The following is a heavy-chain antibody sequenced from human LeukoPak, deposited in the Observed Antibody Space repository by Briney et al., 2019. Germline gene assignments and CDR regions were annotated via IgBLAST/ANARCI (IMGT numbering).Heavy chain of an antibody. CDR1: GGTFSSYA. J-gene: IGHJ4*02. CDR3: AREVGHSYGLAYGY. Sequence: ASVKVSCKASGGTFSSYAISWVRQAPGQGLEWMGGIIPIFGTANYAQKFQGRVTITADKSTGTAYMELSSLRSEDTAVYYCAREVGHSYGLAYGYWGQGTLVTVSS. V-gene: IGHV1-69*06. D-gene: IGHD5-18*01. CDR2: IIPIFGTA.